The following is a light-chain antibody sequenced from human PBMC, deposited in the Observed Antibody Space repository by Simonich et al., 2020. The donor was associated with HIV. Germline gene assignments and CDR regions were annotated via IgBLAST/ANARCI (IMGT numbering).Light chain of an antibody. CDR3: QQYNSYPLT. Sequence: DIQMTQSPSTLSASVGDRVTITCRASLCISSWLAWYQQKPGKDPKLLIYKSSSLESGFPTRFSGSGSGTEFTLTISSLQPDDFATYYCQQYNSYPLTFGQGTKVEIK. CDR1: LCISSW. CDR2: KSS. V-gene: IGKV1-5*03. J-gene: IGKJ1*01.